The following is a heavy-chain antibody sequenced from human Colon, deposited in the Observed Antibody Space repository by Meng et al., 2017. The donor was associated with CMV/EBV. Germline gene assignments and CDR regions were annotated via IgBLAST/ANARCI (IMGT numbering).Heavy chain of an antibody. CDR1: RFTFSRYA. D-gene: IGHD3-3*01. V-gene: IGHV3-23*01. CDR2: ISSSGGAT. Sequence: LLGAGGGLGPHWASLRLSCAASRFTFSRYAMSWLGQGPGKGLELVSTISSSGGATYYSDSLNGRFTISRDNSKNTLYLKMNSLRAEDTAIYYCAKRDTIFWDYWGQGTLVTVSS. CDR3: AKRDTIFWDY. J-gene: IGHJ4*02.